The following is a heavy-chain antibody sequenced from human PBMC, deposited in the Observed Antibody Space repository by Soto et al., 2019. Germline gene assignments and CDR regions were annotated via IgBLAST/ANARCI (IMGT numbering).Heavy chain of an antibody. Sequence: SKNLALTSTVTGDSISRRSYYCGWIRQPPGKGLEGIGSIYYSGSTYNNPSLRSRVSMSIDTSKDQFSLKLKSVTAADTALYCCAIQRSSGVPRAFHDVWCPGSLVPGSS. CDR2: IYYSGST. CDR1: GDSISRRSYY. J-gene: IGHJ1*01. V-gene: IGHV4-39*01. CDR3: AIQRSSGVPRAFHDV. D-gene: IGHD3-10*01.